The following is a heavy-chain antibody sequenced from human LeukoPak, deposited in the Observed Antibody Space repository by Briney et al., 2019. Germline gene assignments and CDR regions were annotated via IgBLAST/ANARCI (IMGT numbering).Heavy chain of an antibody. V-gene: IGHV4-59*01. D-gene: IGHD6-13*01. CDR3: ARLRGPYSMATLSYYYYYGMDV. CDR2: IYYSGST. J-gene: IGHJ6*02. CDR1: GGSISSYY. Sequence: PSETLSLTCTVSGGSISSYYWSWIRQPPGKGLEWIGYIYYSGSTNYNPSLKSRVTISVDTSKNQFSLKLSSVTAAGTAVYYCARLRGPYSMATLSYYYYYGMDVWGQGTTVTVSS.